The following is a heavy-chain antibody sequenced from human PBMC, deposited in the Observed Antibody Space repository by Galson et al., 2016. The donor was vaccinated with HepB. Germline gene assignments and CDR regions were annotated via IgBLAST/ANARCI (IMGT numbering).Heavy chain of an antibody. J-gene: IGHJ1*01. V-gene: IGHV4-59*01. D-gene: IGHD1-26*01. CDR1: GGSLSNYY. CDR3: ARVGATKHFQH. CDR2: IFYSGSA. Sequence: SETLSLTCTVSGGSLSNYYWSWIRQPPGKGLEWIGFIFYSGSANYNPSLKSRLTISVDTSKNQFSLRLSSVTAADTAVYYCARVGATKHFQHWGQGTLVTVSS.